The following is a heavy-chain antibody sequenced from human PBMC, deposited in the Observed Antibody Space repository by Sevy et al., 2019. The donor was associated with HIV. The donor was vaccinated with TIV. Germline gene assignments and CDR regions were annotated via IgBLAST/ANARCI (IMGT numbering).Heavy chain of an antibody. Sequence: GGSLRLSCAASGFTVSSNYMSWVRQAPGKGLEWVSVIYSGGSTYYADSVKGRFTISRDNSKNTLYLQMNSLRAEDTAVYYCARAFRSGYFGSDYWGQGTLVTVSS. J-gene: IGHJ4*02. CDR2: IYSGGST. V-gene: IGHV3-53*01. CDR1: GFTVSSNY. D-gene: IGHD3-3*01. CDR3: ARAFRSGYFGSDY.